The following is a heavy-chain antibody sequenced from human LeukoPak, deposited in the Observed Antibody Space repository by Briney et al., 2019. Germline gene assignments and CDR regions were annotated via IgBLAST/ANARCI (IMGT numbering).Heavy chain of an antibody. CDR3: ARADYYGSGSYDY. CDR1: GYTFTGYY. J-gene: IGHJ4*02. D-gene: IGHD3-10*01. CDR2: INPNSGGT. Sequence: GASVKVSCKASGYTFTGYYMHWVRQAPGQGLEWMGWINPNSGGTNYAQKFQGRVTMTTDTSTSTAYMELRSLRSDDTAVYYCARADYYGSGSYDYWGQGTLVTVSS. V-gene: IGHV1-2*02.